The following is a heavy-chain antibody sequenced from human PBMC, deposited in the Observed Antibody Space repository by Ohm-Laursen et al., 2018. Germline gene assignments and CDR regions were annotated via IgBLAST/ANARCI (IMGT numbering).Heavy chain of an antibody. CDR1: GFTFSRYS. J-gene: IGHJ6*02. CDR2: ISSSGSTI. V-gene: IGHV3-48*04. CDR3: ARDLGAVDYYYYGMDV. Sequence: SLRLSCPASGFTFSRYSMNSVRQAPGKGLAWVSYISSSGSTIYYADSVKGRFTISRDNAKNSLYLQMNSLRAEDTAVYYCARDLGAVDYYYYGMDVWGQGTTVTVSS. D-gene: IGHD3-16*01.